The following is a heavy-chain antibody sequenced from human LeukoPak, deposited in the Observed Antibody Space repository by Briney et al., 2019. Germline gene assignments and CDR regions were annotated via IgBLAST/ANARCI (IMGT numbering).Heavy chain of an antibody. D-gene: IGHD2-15*01. Sequence: GGSLRLSCAASEFIFSSYSMNWVRQAPGKGLEWVSSISSSTTYIYYADSVKGRFTISRDNAKSSLYLQMNSLRAEDTAVYYCARDVGYWYFDLWGRGTLVTVSS. CDR2: ISSSTTYI. CDR3: ARDVGYWYFDL. J-gene: IGHJ2*01. CDR1: EFIFSSYS. V-gene: IGHV3-21*01.